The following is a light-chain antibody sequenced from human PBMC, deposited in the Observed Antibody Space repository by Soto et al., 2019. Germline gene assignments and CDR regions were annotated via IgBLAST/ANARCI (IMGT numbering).Light chain of an antibody. V-gene: IGLV1-44*01. Sequence: QSALTQPPSASGTPGQRVTISCSGSSSNIGSNTVNWYQQPPGTAPKLLIYSNNQRPSGVPDRFSGSKSGTSASLAISGLQSEDEADYYCAAWDDSLNGQVFGTGTKVTVL. CDR2: SNN. CDR3: AAWDDSLNGQV. J-gene: IGLJ1*01. CDR1: SSNIGSNT.